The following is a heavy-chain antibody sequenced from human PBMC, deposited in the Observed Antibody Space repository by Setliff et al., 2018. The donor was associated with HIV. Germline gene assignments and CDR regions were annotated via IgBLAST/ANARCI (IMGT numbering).Heavy chain of an antibody. J-gene: IGHJ3*01. CDR3: ARHKTNYDFYAFDV. V-gene: IGHV4-39*01. D-gene: IGHD3-3*01. CDR1: GGSFSSSTYS. CDR2: IHSSGTT. Sequence: PSETLSLTCTVSGGSFSSSTYSWGWIRQPPGMGLEWIGSIHSSGTTYYNPSLTSRVAMSVDTSRSQFSLKLRSVTAADTAVYYCARHKTNYDFYAFDVWGQGTMVTVSS.